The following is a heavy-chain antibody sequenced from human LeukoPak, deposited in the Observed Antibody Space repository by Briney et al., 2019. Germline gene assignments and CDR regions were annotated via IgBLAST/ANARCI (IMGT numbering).Heavy chain of an antibody. CDR2: INHSGST. D-gene: IGHD6-25*01. Sequence: PSETLSLTCAVYGGSFSGYYWSWIRQPPGKGLEWIGEINHSGSTNYNPSLKSRVTISVDTSKNQFSLKPSSVTAADTAVYYCASLLSSEWFDPWGQGTLVTVSS. J-gene: IGHJ5*02. V-gene: IGHV4-34*01. CDR1: GGSFSGYY. CDR3: ASLLSSEWFDP.